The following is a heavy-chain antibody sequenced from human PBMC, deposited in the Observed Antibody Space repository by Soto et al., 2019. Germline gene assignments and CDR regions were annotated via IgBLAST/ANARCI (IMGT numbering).Heavy chain of an antibody. Sequence: PGGSLILSCAASGFIFSSYAMSWVRQAPGKGLEWVSAISGSGGSTYYADSVKGRFTISRDNSKNTLYLQMNSLRAEDTAVYYCAKEKISTRCCNWFDPWGQGTLVTVSS. CDR1: GFIFSSYA. CDR3: AKEKISTRCCNWFDP. CDR2: ISGSGGST. D-gene: IGHD2-2*01. J-gene: IGHJ5*02. V-gene: IGHV3-23*01.